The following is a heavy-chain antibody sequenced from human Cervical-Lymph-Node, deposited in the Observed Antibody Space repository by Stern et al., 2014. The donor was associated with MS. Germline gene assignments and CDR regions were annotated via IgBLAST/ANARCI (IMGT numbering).Heavy chain of an antibody. CDR2: IIPNFGAP. J-gene: IGHJ6*02. V-gene: IGHV1-69*01. CDR3: ARGRGQDSFGAGSRYELFYYGFDF. Sequence: QVQLVESGAEMKKPGSSVKVSCKASGGSFTTYAFNWVRQAPGQGLEWIGGIIPNFGAPNSAPKFRARLAITADESTRTLYMELSSLRPDDTAVYYCARGRGQDSFGAGSRYELFYYGFDFWGQGTTVTVSS. CDR1: GGSFTTYA. D-gene: IGHD3-10*01.